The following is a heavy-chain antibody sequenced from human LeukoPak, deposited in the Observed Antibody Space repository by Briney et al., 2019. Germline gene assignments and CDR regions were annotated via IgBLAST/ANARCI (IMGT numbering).Heavy chain of an antibody. V-gene: IGHV3-21*01. D-gene: IGHD6-19*01. J-gene: IGHJ3*02. Sequence: GGSLRLSCAASGFTFSSYSMNWVRQAPGKGLEWVSSISSSSSYIYYADSVKGRFTISRDNAENSLYLQMNSLRAEDTAVYYCARGGPLDASGSDAFDIWGQGTMVTVSS. CDR1: GFTFSSYS. CDR2: ISSSSSYI. CDR3: ARGGPLDASGSDAFDI.